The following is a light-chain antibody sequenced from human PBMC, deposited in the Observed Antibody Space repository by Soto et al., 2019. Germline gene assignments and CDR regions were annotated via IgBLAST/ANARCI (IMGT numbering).Light chain of an antibody. CDR1: SSDVGADNY. CDR3: SSFSSSGTGV. J-gene: IGLJ3*02. Sequence: QAVVTQPPSASGSPGQSVTISCTGTSSDVGADNYVSWYQQHAGKAPKLVIYEVTKRPSGVPDRFSGSKSANTASLTVSGRLEADEDDDYCSSFSSSGTGVFGGGTKVTVL. V-gene: IGLV2-8*01. CDR2: EVT.